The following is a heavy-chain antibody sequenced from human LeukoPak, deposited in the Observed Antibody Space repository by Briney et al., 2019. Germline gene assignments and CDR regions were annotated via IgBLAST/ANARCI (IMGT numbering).Heavy chain of an antibody. CDR1: GGSISSSSVN. J-gene: IGHJ4*01. CDR3: ARDYWHYGSNTFDS. CDR2: IYYTGST. Sequence: PSETLSLTCTVSGGSISSSSVNGGWIRQPPGKGLEWIGSIYYTGSTFFNPSLVSRVAMSIDTSKNQFSLNMSAVPAADTAVYFCARDYWHYGSNTFDSWGHGTLVTFSS. V-gene: IGHV4-39*07. D-gene: IGHD4-23*01.